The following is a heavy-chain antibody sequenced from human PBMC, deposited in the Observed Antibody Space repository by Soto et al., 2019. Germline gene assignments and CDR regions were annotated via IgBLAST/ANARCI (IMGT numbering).Heavy chain of an antibody. J-gene: IGHJ4*02. CDR3: ATRKVLRFLEWSPGPTDY. Sequence: SVKVSCKASGFTFTSSALEWVRQARGQPLEWIGWIVVGSGNTNYAQKFQERVTITRDMSTSTAYMELSSLRSEDTAVYYCATRKVLRFLEWSPGPTDYWGQGTLVTVSS. CDR2: IVVGSGNT. V-gene: IGHV1-58*01. D-gene: IGHD3-3*01. CDR1: GFTFTSSA.